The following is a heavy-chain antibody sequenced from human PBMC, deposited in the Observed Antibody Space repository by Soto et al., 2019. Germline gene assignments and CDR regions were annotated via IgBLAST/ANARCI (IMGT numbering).Heavy chain of an antibody. CDR2: IYYSGNT. V-gene: IGHV4-59*01. Sequence: KPSETLSLTCTVSGGAISSYYWGWIRQPPGKGLEFIGYIYYSGNTHYNPSLNSRVTISLDASMNQFSLRLTSVTAADTAFYYCARGGQRRSYCRSKASCSLHWFDPWGQGTLVTVSS. CDR1: GGAISSYY. CDR3: ARGGQRRSYCRSKASCSLHWFDP. J-gene: IGHJ5*02. D-gene: IGHD2-2*01.